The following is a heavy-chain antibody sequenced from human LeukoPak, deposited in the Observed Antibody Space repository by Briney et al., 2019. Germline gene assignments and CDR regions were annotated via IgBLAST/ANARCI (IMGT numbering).Heavy chain of an antibody. J-gene: IGHJ6*02. V-gene: IGHV1-46*01. D-gene: IGHD2-15*01. CDR2: INPSGGST. Sequence: GASVKVSCKASGYTFTSYYMHWVRQAPGQGLEWMGIINPSGGSTSYAQKFQGRVTMTRDTSTSTVYMEPSSLRSEDTAVYYCARDQDPQVVAATANYYYGMDVWGQGTTVTVSS. CDR1: GYTFTSYY. CDR3: ARDQDPQVVAATANYYYGMDV.